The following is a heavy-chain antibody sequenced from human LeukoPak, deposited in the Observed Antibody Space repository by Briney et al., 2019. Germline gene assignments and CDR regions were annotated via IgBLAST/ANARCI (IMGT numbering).Heavy chain of an antibody. CDR1: GFTFSSYA. V-gene: IGHV3-23*01. CDR2: ISGSGGST. J-gene: IGHJ4*02. D-gene: IGHD5-12*01. CDR3: PKDRGSGYELDY. Sequence: PGGSLRLSCAASGFTFSSYAMSWVRQAPGKGLEWVSAISGSGGSTYYADSVKGRFTISRDNSKNTLYLQMNSLRAEDTAVYYCPKDRGSGYELDYWGQGTLVTVSS.